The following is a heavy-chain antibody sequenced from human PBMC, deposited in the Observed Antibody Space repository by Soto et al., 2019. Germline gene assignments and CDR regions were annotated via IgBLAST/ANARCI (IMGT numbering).Heavy chain of an antibody. CDR1: GFTFSDSG. Sequence: QVQLVESGGGVVQPGGSLRLSCATSGFTFSDSGMHWVRQAPGKGLEWVAVIWSDGSDKSYADSVEGRFTISRDNSKNTLYFQMNRLGAEDTAVYSCLRSNRYSGAAGWGGGFDYWGQGTLVTVSS. J-gene: IGHJ4*02. V-gene: IGHV3-33*01. CDR2: IWSDGSDK. D-gene: IGHD5-12*01. CDR3: LRSNRYSGAAGWGGGFDY.